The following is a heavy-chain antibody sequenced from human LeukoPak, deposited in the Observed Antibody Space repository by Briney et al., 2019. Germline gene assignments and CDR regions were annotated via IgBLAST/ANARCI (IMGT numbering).Heavy chain of an antibody. D-gene: IGHD3-22*01. J-gene: IGHJ4*02. Sequence: PSETLSLTCTVSGGSISSYYWSWIRQPPGKGLEWIGYIYYSGSTNYNPSLKSRVTISVDTSKNQFSLKLSSVTAADTAVYYCAREVMDYDSSGYYDYWGQGTLVTVSS. CDR1: GGSISSYY. CDR2: IYYSGST. V-gene: IGHV4-59*01. CDR3: AREVMDYDSSGYYDY.